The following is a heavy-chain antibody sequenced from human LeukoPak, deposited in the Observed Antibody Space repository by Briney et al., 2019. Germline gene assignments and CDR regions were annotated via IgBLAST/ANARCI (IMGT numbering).Heavy chain of an antibody. Sequence: SETLSLTCTVSGYSISSGYYWGWIRQPTGKGLEWIGSIYHSGSTYYNPSLKSRVTISVDTSKNQFSLNLSSVTAADTAVYYCARDRHWTNDWVFDSWGQGTLVTVSS. CDR1: GYSISSGYY. J-gene: IGHJ4*02. CDR3: ARDRHWTNDWVFDS. CDR2: IYHSGST. D-gene: IGHD1/OR15-1a*01. V-gene: IGHV4-38-2*02.